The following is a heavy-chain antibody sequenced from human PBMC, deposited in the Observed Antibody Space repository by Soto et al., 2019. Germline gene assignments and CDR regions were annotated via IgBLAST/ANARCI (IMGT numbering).Heavy chain of an antibody. CDR1: GYTFTSYY. J-gene: IGHJ4*02. CDR3: VREVNDFWSGYYIYY. Sequence: ASVKVSCKASGYTFTSYYINWVRQATGQGLEWMGWMNPNSGNTGYAQKFQGRVTMTRNTSISTAYMELSSLRSEDTAVYYCVREVNDFWSGYYIYYWGQGTLVTVS. CDR2: MNPNSGNT. D-gene: IGHD3-3*01. V-gene: IGHV1-8*01.